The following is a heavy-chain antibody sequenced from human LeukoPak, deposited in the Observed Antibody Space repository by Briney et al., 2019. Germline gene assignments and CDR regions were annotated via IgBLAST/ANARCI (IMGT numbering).Heavy chain of an antibody. CDR1: GYTFASYG. V-gene: IGHV1-18*01. CDR2: ISAYNGNT. D-gene: IGHD4-17*01. J-gene: IGHJ4*02. Sequence: ASVKVSCKASGYTFASYGISWVRQAPGQGLEWMGWISAYNGNTNYAQKLQGRVTMTTDTSTSTAHMELRSLRSDDTAVYYCARDNYGGNSDFGYWGQGTLVTVSS. CDR3: ARDNYGGNSDFGY.